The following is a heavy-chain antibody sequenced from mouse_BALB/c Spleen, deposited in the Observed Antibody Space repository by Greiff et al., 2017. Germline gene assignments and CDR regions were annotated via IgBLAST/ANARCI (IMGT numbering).Heavy chain of an antibody. V-gene: IGHV7-3*02. J-gene: IGHJ3*01. D-gene: IGHD2-3*01. CDR2: IRNKANGYTT. CDR3: ARDGYYQFAY. CDR1: GFTFTDYY. Sequence: EVKLQESGGGLVQPGGSLRLSCATSGFTFTDYYMSWVRQPPGKALEWLGFIRNKANGYTTEYSASVKGRFTISRDNSQSILYLQMNTLRAEDSATYYCARDGYYQFAYWGQGTLVTVSA.